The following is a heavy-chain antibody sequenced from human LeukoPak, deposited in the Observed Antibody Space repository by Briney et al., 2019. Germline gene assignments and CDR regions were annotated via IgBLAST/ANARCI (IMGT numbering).Heavy chain of an antibody. J-gene: IGHJ4*02. CDR3: ARGLAAVFIVVVPAALFFDY. CDR1: GGSISSGGYY. CDR2: VNHSGST. V-gene: IGHV4-39*07. D-gene: IGHD2-2*01. Sequence: SETLSLTCTVSGGSISSGGYYWSWIRQPPGKGLEWIGEVNHSGSTNYNPSLKSRVTISVDTSKNQFSLKLSSVTAADTAVYYCARGLAAVFIVVVPAALFFDYWGQGTLVTVSS.